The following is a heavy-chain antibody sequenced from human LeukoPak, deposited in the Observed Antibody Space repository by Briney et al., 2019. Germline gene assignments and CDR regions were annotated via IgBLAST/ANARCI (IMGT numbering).Heavy chain of an antibody. V-gene: IGHV3-74*01. CDR2: IYVDGRST. CDR1: GFTFSSYA. J-gene: IGHJ5*02. Sequence: GGSLRLSCVASGFTFSSYAMSWVRQAPGKGLVWVSRIYVDGRSTTYADSVKGRFVISRDNARNTLYLQMNSLRDEDTAVYYCARSDWFDPWGQGTLVTVSS. CDR3: ARSDWFDP.